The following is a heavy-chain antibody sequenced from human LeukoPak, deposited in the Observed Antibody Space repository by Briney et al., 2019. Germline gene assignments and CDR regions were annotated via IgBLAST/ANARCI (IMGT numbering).Heavy chain of an antibody. D-gene: IGHD2-2*01. CDR1: GFPFSTYA. CDR2: INGDGGST. V-gene: IGHV3-23*01. CDR3: AKRPDCSTTNCFRFEY. J-gene: IGHJ4*02. Sequence: GGSLRLSCAASGFPFSTYAMSWVRQAPGQGLEWVSSINGDGGSTYYAESVKGRFTVSRDNSKNTLYLQMDSLRAEDTAVYYCAKRPDCSTTNCFRFEYWGQGTLVTVSS.